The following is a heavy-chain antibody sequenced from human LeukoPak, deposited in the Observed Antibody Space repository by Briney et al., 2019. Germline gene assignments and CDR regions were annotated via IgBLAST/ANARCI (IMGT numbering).Heavy chain of an antibody. J-gene: IGHJ4*02. V-gene: IGHV4-4*07. Sequence: SETLSLTCTVSGGSISSYYWSWIRQPAGKGLEWIGRIYTSGSTNYNPSLKSRVTMSVDTSKNQFSLKLSSVTAADTAVYYCARDLGSGWYLRDWAFDYWGQGTVVTVSS. CDR2: IYTSGST. CDR1: GGSISSYY. CDR3: ARDLGSGWYLRDWAFDY. D-gene: IGHD6-19*01.